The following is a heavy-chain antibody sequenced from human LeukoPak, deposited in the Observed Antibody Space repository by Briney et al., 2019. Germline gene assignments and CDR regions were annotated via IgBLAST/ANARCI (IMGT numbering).Heavy chain of an antibody. CDR3: ARGAYGEK. Sequence: ASVKVSCEASGYTLTSYGINWMRQAPGQGLEWMGWISTQSGNTNYAQKVQGRLTLTTDRSTNTAYMELRSLRSDDTAVYYCARGAYGEKWGQGTMVTVSS. D-gene: IGHD4-17*01. CDR2: ISTQSGNT. J-gene: IGHJ4*02. CDR1: GYTLTSYG. V-gene: IGHV1-18*01.